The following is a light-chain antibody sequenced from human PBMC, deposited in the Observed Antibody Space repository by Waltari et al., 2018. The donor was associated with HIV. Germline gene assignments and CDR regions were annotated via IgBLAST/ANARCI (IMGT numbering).Light chain of an antibody. J-gene: IGKJ5*01. V-gene: IGKV3-11*01. CDR1: KSVNSY. CDR2: DAS. CDR3: QQRNMWPPGGPT. Sequence: EIVLTQSPATLSLSPGEPPTLSCRTSKSVNSYLAWYQQKPGEAPRLLIYDASTRAPGIPARFSGSGSPTDFTLTISGLEPEDIGVYDCQQRNMWPPGGPTFGQGTQLEMK.